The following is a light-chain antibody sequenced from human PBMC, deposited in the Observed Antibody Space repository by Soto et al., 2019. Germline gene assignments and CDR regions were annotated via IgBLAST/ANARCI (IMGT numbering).Light chain of an antibody. Sequence: IQMTQSTSSLSASVGDRVTITCRASQSIISYLNWYQQKPGKAPKLLIYAASSLQSGVPSRFSGSGSGTDFTLTISSLQPEDFATYYCQQSYSTLWTFGQGTKVAIK. J-gene: IGKJ1*01. V-gene: IGKV1-39*01. CDR1: QSIISY. CDR3: QQSYSTLWT. CDR2: AAS.